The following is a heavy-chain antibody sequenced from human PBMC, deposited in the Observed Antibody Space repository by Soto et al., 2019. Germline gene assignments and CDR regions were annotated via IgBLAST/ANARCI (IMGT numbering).Heavy chain of an antibody. Sequence: PGGSLRLSCAASGFTFSSYAMNWVRQAPGKGLEWVSAISGSGGSTYYADSVKGRFTISRDNSKNTLYLQMNSLRAEDTAVYYCAKDQRYCSGGSCYEAPYDLNAFDIWGQGTMVTVSS. D-gene: IGHD2-15*01. CDR3: AKDQRYCSGGSCYEAPYDLNAFDI. J-gene: IGHJ3*02. CDR1: GFTFSSYA. CDR2: ISGSGGST. V-gene: IGHV3-23*01.